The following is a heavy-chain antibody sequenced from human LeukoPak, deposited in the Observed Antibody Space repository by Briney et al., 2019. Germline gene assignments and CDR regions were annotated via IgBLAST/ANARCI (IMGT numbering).Heavy chain of an antibody. CDR3: VKGWLLYGFDI. D-gene: IGHD3-3*01. J-gene: IGHJ3*02. CDR2: ISYDGSNK. V-gene: IGHV3-30*18. Sequence: PGGSLRLSCAASGFTFSSYAMHWVRQVPGKGLEWVAVISYDGSNKYYADSVKGRFTISRDNSKNTLYLQMNSLRAEDTAVYYCVKGWLLYGFDIWGHGTLVTVSS. CDR1: GFTFSSYA.